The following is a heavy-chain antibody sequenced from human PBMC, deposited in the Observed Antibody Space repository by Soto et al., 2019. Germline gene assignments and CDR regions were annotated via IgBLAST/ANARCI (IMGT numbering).Heavy chain of an antibody. V-gene: IGHV4-30-2*02. D-gene: IGHD3-22*01. J-gene: IGHJ4*02. Sequence: PSETLSLTCTASGGSIRTGGYSWSWIRQPPGKGLEWIGNTYHSGNPYYNPSLKSRVTISVDGSKNQFSLKLSSVTAADTAVYYCARDSSGLDYWGQGTLVTVSS. CDR3: ARDSSGLDY. CDR1: GGSIRTGGYS. CDR2: TYHSGNP.